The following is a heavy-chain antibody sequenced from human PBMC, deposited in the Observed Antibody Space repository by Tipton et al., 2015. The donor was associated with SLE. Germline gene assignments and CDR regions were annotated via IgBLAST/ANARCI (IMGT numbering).Heavy chain of an antibody. J-gene: IGHJ4*02. CDR1: GYSISSGYY. CDR3: ARDRGGSSPV. D-gene: IGHD6-6*01. V-gene: IGHV4-38-2*02. CDR2: IYHSGST. Sequence: TLSLTCAVSGYSISSGYYWGWIRQPPGKGLEWIGYIYHSGSTYYNPSLKSRVTISVDTSKNQFSLKLSSVTAADTAVYYCARDRGGSSPVWGQGTLVTVSS.